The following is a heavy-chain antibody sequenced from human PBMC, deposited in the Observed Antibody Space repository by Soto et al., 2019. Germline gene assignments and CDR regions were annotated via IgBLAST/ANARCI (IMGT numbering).Heavy chain of an antibody. Sequence: ASVKVSCKVSGYTLTESSMHWVRQAPGKGLEWMGGFDPEDGETIYAQKFQGRVTMTEDTSTDTAYMELSSLRSEDTAVYYCATASYDSSGYNFDYWGQGTLVTVSS. CDR1: GYTLTESS. J-gene: IGHJ4*02. CDR3: ATASYDSSGYNFDY. CDR2: FDPEDGET. D-gene: IGHD3-22*01. V-gene: IGHV1-24*01.